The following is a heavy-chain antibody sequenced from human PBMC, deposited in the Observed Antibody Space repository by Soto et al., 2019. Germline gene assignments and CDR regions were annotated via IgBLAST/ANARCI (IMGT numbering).Heavy chain of an antibody. V-gene: IGHV4-31*03. CDR3: ARSYCSGGSCYYYYGMDV. CDR1: GGSISSGGYY. J-gene: IGHJ6*02. D-gene: IGHD2-15*01. Sequence: PSETLSLTCTVSGGSISSGGYYWSWIRLHPGKGLEWIGYIYYSGSTYYNPSLKSRVTISVDTSKNQFSLKLSSVTAADTAVYYCARSYCSGGSCYYYYGMDVRGQGTTVTVSS. CDR2: IYYSGST.